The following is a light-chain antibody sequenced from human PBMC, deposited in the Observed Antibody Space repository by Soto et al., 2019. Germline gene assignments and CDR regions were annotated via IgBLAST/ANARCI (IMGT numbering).Light chain of an antibody. CDR1: SSDVGAYNY. J-gene: IGLJ1*01. CDR3: SSYTSSSTYV. V-gene: IGLV2-14*03. CDR2: DVS. Sequence: QSALTQPASVSGSPGQSIAISCTGTSSDVGAYNYVSWYQQHPGKAPKLMIYDVSNRPSGVSNRFSGSKSDNTASLTISGLQAEDEADYYCSSYTSSSTYVFGTGIKLTVL.